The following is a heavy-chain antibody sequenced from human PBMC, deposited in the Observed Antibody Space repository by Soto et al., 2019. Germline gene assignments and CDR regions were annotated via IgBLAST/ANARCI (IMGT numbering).Heavy chain of an antibody. J-gene: IGHJ4*02. CDR1: GYTFTGYY. CDR2: IIPIIGGA. CDR3: ATHTQGY. Sequence: SVKVSCKASGYTFTGYYMHWVRQAPGQGLEWMGGIIPIIGGANYAQKFQGRVTITADESTSTAYMELSSLRSEDTAVYYCATHTQGYWGQGTLVTVSS. V-gene: IGHV1-69*13.